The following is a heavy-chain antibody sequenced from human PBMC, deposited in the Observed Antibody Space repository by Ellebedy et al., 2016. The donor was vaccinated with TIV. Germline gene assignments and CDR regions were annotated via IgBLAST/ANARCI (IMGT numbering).Heavy chain of an antibody. CDR3: ARGGDGGYYNWFKP. D-gene: IGHD5-12*01. V-gene: IGHV3-30*03. CDR2: ISNDGGRYK. CDR1: GFTFRRYG. J-gene: IGHJ5*02. Sequence: GESLKISXAASGFTFRRYGMHWVRQAPGKGLEWVAVISNDGGRYKYYADSVKGRFTISRDNTKNSLYLQMNSLTAEDTALYYCARGGDGGYYNWFKPWGQGTLVTVSS.